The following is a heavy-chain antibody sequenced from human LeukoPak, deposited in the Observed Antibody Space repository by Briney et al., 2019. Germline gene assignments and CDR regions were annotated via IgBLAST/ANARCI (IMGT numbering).Heavy chain of an antibody. V-gene: IGHV1-24*01. CDR3: ATMGLRYGGYYYGMDV. Sequence: ASVKASCKVSGYTLTELSMHWVRQAPGKGLEWMGGFDPEDGETIYAQKFQGRVTMTEDTSTDTAYMELSSLRSEDTAVYYCATMGLRYGGYYYGMDVWGQGTTVTVSS. CDR1: GYTLTELS. CDR2: FDPEDGET. J-gene: IGHJ6*02. D-gene: IGHD4-17*01.